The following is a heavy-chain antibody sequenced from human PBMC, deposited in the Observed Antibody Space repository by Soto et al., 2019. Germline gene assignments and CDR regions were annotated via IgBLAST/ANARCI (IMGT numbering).Heavy chain of an antibody. CDR3: ARGFGNYFYYYYGMDV. V-gene: IGHV3-7*03. J-gene: IGHJ6*02. Sequence: PGGSLRLSCAASGFTFSSYWMSWVRQAPGKGLEWVANIKQDGSEKYYVDSVKGRFTISRDNAKNSLYLQMNSLRAEDTAVYYCARGFGNYFYYYYGMDVWGQGTTVTVS. D-gene: IGHD1-26*01. CDR1: GFTFSSYW. CDR2: IKQDGSEK.